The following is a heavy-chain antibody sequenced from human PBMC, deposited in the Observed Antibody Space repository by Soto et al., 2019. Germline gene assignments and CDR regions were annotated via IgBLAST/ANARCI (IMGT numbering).Heavy chain of an antibody. CDR1: GFTFTSYT. V-gene: IGHV3-48*02. Sequence: HPGGSLRLSCAAPGFTFTSYTMNWVRQAPGKGLEWLAYITIRTGNILYADSVRGRFTISADNAENSVFLQMNSLRDEDTAVYFCVRDRDLYRDMVHADLWGQGTLVTVSS. CDR2: ITIRTGNI. CDR3: VRDRDLYRDMVHADL. J-gene: IGHJ4*01. D-gene: IGHD1-26*01.